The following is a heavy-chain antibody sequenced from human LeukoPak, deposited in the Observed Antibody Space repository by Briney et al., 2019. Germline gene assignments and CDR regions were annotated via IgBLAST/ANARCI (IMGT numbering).Heavy chain of an antibody. V-gene: IGHV3-7*01. Sequence: GGSLRLSCAASGFTFSSYAMSWVRQAPGKGLEWVANIKQDESEKYYVDSVKGRFTISRDNAKNSLFLQMNSLGAEDTAVYYCARDKIVGATVLDYWGQGSLVTVSS. CDR2: IKQDESEK. CDR1: GFTFSSYA. D-gene: IGHD1-26*01. J-gene: IGHJ4*02. CDR3: ARDKIVGATVLDY.